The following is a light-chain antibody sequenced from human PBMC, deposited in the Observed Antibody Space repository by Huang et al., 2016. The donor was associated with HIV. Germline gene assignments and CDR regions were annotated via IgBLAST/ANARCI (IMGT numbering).Light chain of an antibody. Sequence: DIQMTQSPSSLSAFVGDRVIITCRASQAVDHYLAWFQQKPGKAPKSLIFSASNLQSGVPSRFSGSGSGTDFTLTISSLQPEDFATYYCQQYNSYPVTFGQGTRLDI. CDR3: QQYNSYPVT. J-gene: IGKJ5*01. V-gene: IGKV1-16*01. CDR1: QAVDHY. CDR2: SAS.